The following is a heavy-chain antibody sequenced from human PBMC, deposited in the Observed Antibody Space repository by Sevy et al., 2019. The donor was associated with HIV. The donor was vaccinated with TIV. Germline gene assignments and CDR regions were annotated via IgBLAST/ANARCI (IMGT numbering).Heavy chain of an antibody. D-gene: IGHD3-10*01. CDR3: VILFYGSADY. CDR1: GFTFSSYW. V-gene: IGHV3-7*01. J-gene: IGHJ4*02. Sequence: GGSLRLSCAASGFTFSSYWMSWVRQAPGKGLEWLATINLDGSETFYVDSVKGRFTISRHNPRKSVYLQMTSLSAEDTAVYYCVILFYGSADYWGQGTLVTVSS. CDR2: INLDGSET.